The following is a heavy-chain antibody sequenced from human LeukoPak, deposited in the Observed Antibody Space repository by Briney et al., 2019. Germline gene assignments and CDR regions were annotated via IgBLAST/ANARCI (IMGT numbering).Heavy chain of an antibody. CDR1: GGSISSGGYS. J-gene: IGHJ3*02. V-gene: IGHV4-30-2*01. D-gene: IGHD3-22*01. CDR2: IYHSGST. Sequence: SQTLSLTCAVSGGSISSGGYSWSWIRQPAGKGLEWIGYIYHSGSTYYNPSLKSRVTISVDRSKNQFSLKLSSVTAADTAVYYCASHYDSSVGDIWGQGTMVTVSS. CDR3: ASHYDSSVGDI.